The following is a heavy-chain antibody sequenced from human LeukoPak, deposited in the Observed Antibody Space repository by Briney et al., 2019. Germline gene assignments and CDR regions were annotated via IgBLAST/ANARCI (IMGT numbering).Heavy chain of an antibody. J-gene: IGHJ4*02. CDR3: ARGGGYSYGSFDY. Sequence: GGSLRLSCAASGIIISNDWMHWVRQAQGKGLVWVSRINRDGSSTSYADSVKGRFTISRDNAKNTLYLQMNSLRAEDTAVYYCARGGGYSYGSFDYWGQGTLVTVSS. CDR1: GIIISNDW. CDR2: INRDGSST. V-gene: IGHV3-74*01. D-gene: IGHD5-18*01.